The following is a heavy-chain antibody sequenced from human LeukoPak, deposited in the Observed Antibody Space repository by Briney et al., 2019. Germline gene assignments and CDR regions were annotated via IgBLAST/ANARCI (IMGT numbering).Heavy chain of an antibody. CDR1: GGSISSYY. D-gene: IGHD3-22*01. CDR2: IYYSGST. CDR3: ARGSYYYDSSGYQPYFQH. V-gene: IGHV4-59*08. J-gene: IGHJ1*01. Sequence: SETLSLTCTVSGGSISSYYWSWIRQPPGKGLEWIGYIYYSGSTNYNPSLKSRVTISVDTSKNQFSLKLSSVTAADTVVYYCARGSYYYDSSGYQPYFQHWGQGTLVTVSS.